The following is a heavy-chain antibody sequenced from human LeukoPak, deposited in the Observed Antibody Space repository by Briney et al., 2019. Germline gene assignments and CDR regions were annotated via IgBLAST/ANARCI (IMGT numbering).Heavy chain of an antibody. J-gene: IGHJ4*02. CDR3: ARGRRRDAYNPKFDY. D-gene: IGHD5-24*01. V-gene: IGHV3-30-3*01. CDR1: GFTFSSYD. CDR2: ITYDGSNK. Sequence: GGSLRLSCAASGFTFSSYDMHWVRRPPGKGLEWVTLITYDGSNKNYADPVKGRFTISRDNSKNTLYLQMTSMRPEDTAVYYCARGRRRDAYNPKFDYWGQGTLVTVSS.